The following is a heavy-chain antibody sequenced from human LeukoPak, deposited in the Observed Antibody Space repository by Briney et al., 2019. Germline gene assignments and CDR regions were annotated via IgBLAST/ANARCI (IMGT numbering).Heavy chain of an antibody. Sequence: ASVKVSCKASGYTFTNYYLHWVRQAPGQGLEWMGWINPNSGGTNYAQKFQGRVTMTRDTSISTAYMELSRLRSDDTAVYYCARDFYFDYWAREPWSPSPQ. CDR2: INPNSGGT. J-gene: IGHJ4*02. V-gene: IGHV1-2*02. CDR3: ARDFYFDY. CDR1: GYTFTNYY.